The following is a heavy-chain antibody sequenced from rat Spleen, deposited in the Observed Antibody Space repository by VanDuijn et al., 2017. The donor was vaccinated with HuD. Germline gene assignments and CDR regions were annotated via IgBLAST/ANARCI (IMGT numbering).Heavy chain of an antibody. Sequence: EVQVEESGGGLVQPGRSMKLSCAASGFTFSDYYMAWVRQAPKKGLEWVASINYEGSSTHYGDSVKGRFTISRDNAKNTQYLLMDSLRSEDTATYYCARRKLYYGFDYWGQGVMVTVSS. V-gene: IGHV5-22*01. CDR1: GFTFSDYY. J-gene: IGHJ2*01. D-gene: IGHD1-6*01. CDR3: ARRKLYYGFDY. CDR2: INYEGSST.